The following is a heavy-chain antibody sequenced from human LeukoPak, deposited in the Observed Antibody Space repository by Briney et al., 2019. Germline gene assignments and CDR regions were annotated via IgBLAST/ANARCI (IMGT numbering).Heavy chain of an antibody. CDR1: GYSSTNYG. CDR2: INPNSGGT. V-gene: IGHV1-2*02. Sequence: ASVKASCKASGYSSTNYGISWVRQAPGQGLEWMGWINPNSGGTNYAQKFQGRVTMTRDTSISTAYMELSRLRSDDTAVYYCARGGWFGESYMDVWGKGTTVTISS. D-gene: IGHD3-10*01. CDR3: ARGGWFGESYMDV. J-gene: IGHJ6*03.